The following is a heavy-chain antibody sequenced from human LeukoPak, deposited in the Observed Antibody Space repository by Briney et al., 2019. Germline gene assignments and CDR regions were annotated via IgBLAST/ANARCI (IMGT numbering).Heavy chain of an antibody. D-gene: IGHD5-18*01. J-gene: IGHJ4*02. CDR1: GFSFSFYW. V-gene: IGHV3-74*01. CDR2: IKTDGSIA. Sequence: GGSLRLSCAASGFSFSFYWRHWVRQAPGKGPVWVSRIKTDGSIADYADSVKGRFTISRDNAKNTLYLQMNSLRAEDTAVYYCVRDFTYNTACTACWGQGTLVTVSS. CDR3: VRDFTYNTACTAC.